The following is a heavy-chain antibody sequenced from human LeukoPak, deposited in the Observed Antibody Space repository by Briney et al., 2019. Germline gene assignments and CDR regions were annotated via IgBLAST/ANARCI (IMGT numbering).Heavy chain of an antibody. J-gene: IGHJ4*02. CDR2: IYSGGST. Sequence: GGSLRLSCAASGFTVSSNYMSWVRQAPGKGLEWVSAIYSGGSTYYADSVKGRFTISRDNSKNTLYLQMNSLRAEDTAVYYCARWSSSSGWYLSYFDYWGQGTLVTVSS. V-gene: IGHV3-66*01. CDR1: GFTVSSNY. D-gene: IGHD6-13*01. CDR3: ARWSSSSGWYLSYFDY.